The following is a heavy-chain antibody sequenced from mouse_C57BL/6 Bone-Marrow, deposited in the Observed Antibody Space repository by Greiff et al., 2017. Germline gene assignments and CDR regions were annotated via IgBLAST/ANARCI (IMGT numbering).Heavy chain of an antibody. Sequence: QVQLQQPGAELVKPGASVKLSCKASGYTFTSYWMHWVKQRPGQGLEWIGMIHPNSGSTNYNEKFKSKATLTVDKSSSTAYMRRSSLTSEDSAVYSCAGERVTAGWYLDVWGTGTTVTVSS. CDR3: AGERVTAGWYLDV. CDR2: IHPNSGST. D-gene: IGHD2-2*01. J-gene: IGHJ1*03. V-gene: IGHV1-64*01. CDR1: GYTFTSYW.